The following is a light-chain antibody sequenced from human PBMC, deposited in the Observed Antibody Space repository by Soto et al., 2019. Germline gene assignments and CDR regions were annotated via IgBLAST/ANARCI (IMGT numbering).Light chain of an antibody. Sequence: DIQMTQSPSTLSASVGDRVTITCRASQSISSYLNWYQQKPGKAPKLLIYGASNLETGVPSRFSGSGSGTDFTFTISSLQAEDIATYFCQQYDSVFTFGQGTRLEIK. CDR1: QSISSY. V-gene: IGKV1-33*01. J-gene: IGKJ5*01. CDR2: GAS. CDR3: QQYDSVFT.